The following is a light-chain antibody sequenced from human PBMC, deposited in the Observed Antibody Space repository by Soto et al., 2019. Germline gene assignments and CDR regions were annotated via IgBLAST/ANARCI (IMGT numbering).Light chain of an antibody. Sequence: QSVLTQPPSASGTPGQRVTVSCSGSSSNIGSNTVNWYQQLPGTAPKLLIYSNNQRPSGVPDRFSGSKSGTSASLAISGLQSEDEADYYCASGDDSLNGVVFGGGTKVTVL. CDR3: ASGDDSLNGVV. CDR1: SSNIGSNT. CDR2: SNN. V-gene: IGLV1-44*01. J-gene: IGLJ2*01.